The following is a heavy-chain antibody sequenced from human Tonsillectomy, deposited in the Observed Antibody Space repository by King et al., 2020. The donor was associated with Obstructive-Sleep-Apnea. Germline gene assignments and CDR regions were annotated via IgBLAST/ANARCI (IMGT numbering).Heavy chain of an antibody. CDR1: GFTFGDYV. V-gene: IGHV3-9*01. CDR2: LSWNRNSI. Sequence: VQLQESGGGLVQAGGSLRLSCTASGFTFGDYVMHWVRQPPGKGRWWVSSLSWNRNSIYYAVSVKGRVTIARDNAKNPLYLEMDRLRLEDTAVYYCAKGTVGQQLEWYSDRWGRGTLVTVSS. D-gene: IGHD6-13*01. J-gene: IGHJ2*01. CDR3: AKGTVGQQLEWYSDR.